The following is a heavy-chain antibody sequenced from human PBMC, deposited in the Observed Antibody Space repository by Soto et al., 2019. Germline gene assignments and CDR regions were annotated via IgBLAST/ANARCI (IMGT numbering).Heavy chain of an antibody. CDR3: ARGLGEQQLVGEDWFDP. D-gene: IGHD6-13*01. V-gene: IGHV4-59*01. Sequence: SETLSLTCTVSGGSISSYYWSWIRQPPGKGLEWIGYIYYSGSTNYNPSLKSRVTISVDTSKNQFSLKLSSVTAADTAVYYCARGLGEQQLVGEDWFDPWGQGTLVTVSS. J-gene: IGHJ5*02. CDR2: IYYSGST. CDR1: GGSISSYY.